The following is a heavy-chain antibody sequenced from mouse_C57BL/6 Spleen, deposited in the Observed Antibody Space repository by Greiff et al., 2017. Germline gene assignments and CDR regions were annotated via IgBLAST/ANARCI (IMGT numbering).Heavy chain of an antibody. V-gene: IGHV1-61*01. D-gene: IGHD1-1*01. CDR2: IYPSDSET. CDR3: ARGVTTVVADY. Sequence: QVQLQQPGAELVRPGSSVKLSCKASGYTFTSYWMDWVKQRPGQGLEWIGNIYPSDSETHYNQKFKDKATLTVDKSSSTAYMQLSSLTSEDSAVYYCARGVTTVVADYWVQGTTLTVSS. CDR1: GYTFTSYW. J-gene: IGHJ2*01.